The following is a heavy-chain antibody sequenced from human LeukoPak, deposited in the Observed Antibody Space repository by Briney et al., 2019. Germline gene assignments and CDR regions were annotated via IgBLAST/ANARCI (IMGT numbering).Heavy chain of an antibody. CDR1: GFTFSSYW. CDR2: IKEEGSEK. Sequence: GGSLRLSCAVSGFTFSSYWMSWVRQAPGKGLEWVASIKEEGSEKHYVDSVKGRFTISRDNAKNSLYRQINSLRAEDTAVYYCARGHYQLSWGQGILVTVSS. V-gene: IGHV3-7*01. J-gene: IGHJ5*02. D-gene: IGHD2-2*01. CDR3: ARGHYQLS.